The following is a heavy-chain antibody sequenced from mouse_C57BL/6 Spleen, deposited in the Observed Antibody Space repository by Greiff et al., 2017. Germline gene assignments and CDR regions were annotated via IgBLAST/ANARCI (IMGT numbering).Heavy chain of an antibody. CDR2: IDPANGTT. Sequence: VQLQQSVAELVRPGASVKLSCTASGFNIKNTYMHWVKQRPEQGLEWIGRIDPANGTTKYAPKFQGKATITADTSSNTAYLQLSSLTSEHTAIYYSARGASTSVVDWYFDVWGTGTTVTVSS. J-gene: IGHJ1*03. D-gene: IGHD1-1*01. CDR3: ARGASTSVVDWYFDV. CDR1: GFNIKNTY. V-gene: IGHV14-3*01.